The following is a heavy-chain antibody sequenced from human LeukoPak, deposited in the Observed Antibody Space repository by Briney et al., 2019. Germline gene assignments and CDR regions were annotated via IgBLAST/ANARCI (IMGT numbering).Heavy chain of an antibody. J-gene: IGHJ4*02. V-gene: IGHV1-69*05. CDR1: GGTFSSYA. Sequence: ASVKVSCKASGGTFSSYAISWVRQAPGQGLEWMGRIIPIFGTANYAQKFQGRVTITTDESTSTAYMELSSLRSEDTAVYYCARGTEIAVVGTFDYWGQGTLVTVSS. D-gene: IGHD6-19*01. CDR2: IIPIFGTA. CDR3: ARGTEIAVVGTFDY.